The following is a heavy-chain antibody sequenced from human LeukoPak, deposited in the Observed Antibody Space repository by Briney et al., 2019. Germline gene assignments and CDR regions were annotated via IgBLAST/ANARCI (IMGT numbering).Heavy chain of an antibody. D-gene: IGHD3-10*01. CDR1: GFTFSRYD. Sequence: GGSLRLSCAASGFTFSRYDMRWVRHGTRKGLEWVSAIGTAGDTYYPGSVKGRFTISRENAKNSLYLQMNSLRAGDTAVYYCARGPFELVWFGERDWYFDLWGRGTLVTVSS. J-gene: IGHJ2*01. CDR3: ARGPFELVWFGERDWYFDL. CDR2: IGTAGDT. V-gene: IGHV3-13*01.